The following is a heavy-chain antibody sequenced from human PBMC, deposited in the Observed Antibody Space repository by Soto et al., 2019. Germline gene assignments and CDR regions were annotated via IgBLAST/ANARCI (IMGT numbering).Heavy chain of an antibody. D-gene: IGHD3-22*01. CDR3: ARGQFDDSSGGFAY. CDR2: IWYDGSNK. V-gene: IGHV3-33*01. Sequence: QVQLVESGGGVVQPGRSLRLSCAASGFTFSSYGMHWVRQAPGKGLEWVAAIWYDGSNKYYGDSVKGRFTISRDDSKNTLYLHMNSLRAEDTAVYYCARGQFDDSSGGFAYWGQGTLFTVSS. J-gene: IGHJ4*02. CDR1: GFTFSSYG.